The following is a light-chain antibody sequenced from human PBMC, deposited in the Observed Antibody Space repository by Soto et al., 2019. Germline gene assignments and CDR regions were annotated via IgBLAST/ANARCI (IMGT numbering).Light chain of an antibody. CDR2: END. V-gene: IGLV1-51*01. CDR3: GAWDSRLSVVL. CDR1: SSNIGYNY. Sequence: QSVLTQPPSVSAAPGQKVTISCSGSSSNIGYNYVSWYQQLPGTAPRLFIYENDKRPSGIPDRFSGSKSGTSATLGITGLQTGDEADYYCGAWDSRLSVVLFGGGTKVTVL. J-gene: IGLJ2*01.